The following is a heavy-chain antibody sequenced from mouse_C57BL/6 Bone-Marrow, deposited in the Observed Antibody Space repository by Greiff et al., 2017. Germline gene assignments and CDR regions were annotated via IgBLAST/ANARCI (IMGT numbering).Heavy chain of an antibody. J-gene: IGHJ3*01. CDR3: ARCDIGDGCFAY. CDR2: INPGSGGT. D-gene: IGHD2-13*01. Sequence: QVQLQQSGAELVRPGTSVKVSCKASGYAFTNYLIEWVKQRPGQGLEWIGVINPGSGGTNYNEKFKGKATLTADKSSSTAYMQLSRLTSEDYAVYICARCDIGDGCFAYWGQGTLVTVSA. CDR1: GYAFTNYL. V-gene: IGHV1-54*01.